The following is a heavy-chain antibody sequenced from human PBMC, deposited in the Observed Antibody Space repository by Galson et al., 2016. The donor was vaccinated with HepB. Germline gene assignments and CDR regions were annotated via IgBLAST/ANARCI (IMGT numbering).Heavy chain of an antibody. D-gene: IGHD5-12*01. CDR3: ASVGGYDGYYFDF. CDR2: IYRDGRT. V-gene: IGHV3-53*01. J-gene: IGHJ4*02. CDR1: GITVSDTY. Sequence: SLRLSCAVSGITVSDTYMSWVRQAPGKGLQWVSVIYRDGRTYHGDSVKGRFSISRDISKNTLYLQMNSLRADDTAVYYCASVGGYDGYYFDFWGQGALVTVSS.